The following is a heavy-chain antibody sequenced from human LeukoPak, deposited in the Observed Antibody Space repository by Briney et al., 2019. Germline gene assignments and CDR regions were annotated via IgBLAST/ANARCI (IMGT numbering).Heavy chain of an antibody. D-gene: IGHD3-16*02. CDR1: GYTFTSYD. CDR2: ISPYNGNT. CDR3: ARDQYDYVWGSYRPYFDY. V-gene: IGHV1-18*01. J-gene: IGHJ4*02. Sequence: ASVKVSCKASGYTFTSYDINWVRQAPGQGLEWMGSISPYNGNTNYAERLQGRVIMTTDTSTRTAYMELRSLRSDDTAVFYCARDQYDYVWGSYRPYFDYWGQGTLVTVSS.